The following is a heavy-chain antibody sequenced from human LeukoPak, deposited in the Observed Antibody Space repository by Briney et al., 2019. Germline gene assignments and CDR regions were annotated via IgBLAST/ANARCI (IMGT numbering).Heavy chain of an antibody. CDR2: IYHSGTT. V-gene: IGHV4-4*02. Sequence: SGTLSLTCAVSGGSFSSSHWWTGVRQPPGKGLEWIGEIYHSGTTNYNPSLKSRVTISIDKSKNQFSLKLSSVTAADTAVYYCARDSREYSSSSYFALWGHGTLVTVSS. D-gene: IGHD6-6*01. CDR3: ARDSREYSSSSYFAL. CDR1: GGSFSSSHW. J-gene: IGHJ2*01.